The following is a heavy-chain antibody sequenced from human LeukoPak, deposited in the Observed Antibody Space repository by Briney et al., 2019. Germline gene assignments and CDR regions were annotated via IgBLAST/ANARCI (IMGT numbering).Heavy chain of an antibody. CDR3: TRGGTSSVAYYHHMDV. V-gene: IGHV3-72*01. Sequence: QPGGSLRLSCTASGFTFSGRYMDWVRQAPGKGLEWVGRSRDRANGYTPEYAASVRGRFTISRDDSETSMYLQMNSLKTEDSAVYYCTRGGTSSVAYYHHMDVWGQGTTVTVSS. D-gene: IGHD1-26*01. J-gene: IGHJ6*02. CDR1: GFTFSGRY. CDR2: SRDRANGYTP.